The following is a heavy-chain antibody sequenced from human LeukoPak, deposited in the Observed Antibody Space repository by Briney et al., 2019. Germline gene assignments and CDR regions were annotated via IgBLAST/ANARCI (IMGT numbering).Heavy chain of an antibody. CDR3: ARGRPTTSIAAAGVNWFDP. Sequence: ASVKVSCKASGYTFTSYNINWVRQAPGQGLGWMGWISVYNGNTNYAQKLQGRVTMTTDTSTSTAYMELRSLRSEDTAVYYCARGRPTTSIAAAGVNWFDPWGQGTLVTVSS. J-gene: IGHJ5*02. CDR1: GYTFTSYN. V-gene: IGHV1-18*01. D-gene: IGHD6-13*01. CDR2: ISVYNGNT.